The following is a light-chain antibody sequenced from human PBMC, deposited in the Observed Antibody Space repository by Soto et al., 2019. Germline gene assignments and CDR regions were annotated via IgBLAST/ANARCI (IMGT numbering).Light chain of an antibody. CDR2: AVS. CDR3: SSYTSYSSYV. CDR1: SSDVGLYDY. V-gene: IGLV2-14*01. J-gene: IGLJ1*01. Sequence: QSVLTQPASVSGSPGQSITISCTGTSSDVGLYDYVSWYQQHPGKAPQLMIYAVSNRPSGVSNRFSASKSGNTASLFISGLQAEDEADYYCSSYTSYSSYVLGSGTKVTVL.